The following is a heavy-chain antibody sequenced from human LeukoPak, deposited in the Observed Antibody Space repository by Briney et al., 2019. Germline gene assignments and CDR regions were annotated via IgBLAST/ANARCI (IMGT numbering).Heavy chain of an antibody. Sequence: SETLSLTCAVSGGSISSGGYSWSWIRQPPGNGLEWIGYIYHSGSTYYNPSLKSRVTISVDRSKNQFSLKLSSVTAADTAVYYCARAQGYSYGLDLGYWGQGTLVTVSS. CDR3: ARAQGYSYGLDLGY. J-gene: IGHJ4*02. CDR2: IYHSGST. CDR1: GGSISSGGYS. D-gene: IGHD5-18*01. V-gene: IGHV4-30-2*01.